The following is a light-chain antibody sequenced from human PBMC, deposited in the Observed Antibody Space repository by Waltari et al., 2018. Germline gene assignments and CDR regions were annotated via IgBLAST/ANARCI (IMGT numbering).Light chain of an antibody. Sequence: SSDLSQLPSVSVSPGQTASITCSGDTFRDQYFAWYQQRPGRSPLLLIYQDVKRPSGIPERFSGSLSGSTATLTIRGAQATDEADYYCQAWDSSTVVFGGGTSLTVL. CDR1: TFRDQY. V-gene: IGLV3-1*01. CDR3: QAWDSSTVV. J-gene: IGLJ2*01. CDR2: QDV.